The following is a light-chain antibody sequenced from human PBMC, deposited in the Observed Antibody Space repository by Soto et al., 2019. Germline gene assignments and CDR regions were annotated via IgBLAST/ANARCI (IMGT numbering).Light chain of an antibody. V-gene: IGKV3-11*01. CDR1: QSINRH. CDR2: DAS. Sequence: EILFTQSPATLSLSPWERATLSCRASQSINRHLAWYQQKPGQAPRLLILDASDRATGIPARFSGSGSGTDFTLTISSLEPEDFAVYYCQQRSNWPPVTFGGGTKVDIK. CDR3: QQRSNWPPVT. J-gene: IGKJ4*01.